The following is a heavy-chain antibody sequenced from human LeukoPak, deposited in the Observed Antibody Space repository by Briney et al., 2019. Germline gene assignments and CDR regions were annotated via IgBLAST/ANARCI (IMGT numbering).Heavy chain of an antibody. CDR3: ARDRSYYSDTGADY. J-gene: IGHJ4*02. CDR2: IYSSGST. CDR1: GGSIRGYY. D-gene: IGHD3-22*01. V-gene: IGHV4-59*01. Sequence: SETLSLTCNVSGGSIRGYYWSWIRQPPGKGLEWIGYIYSSGSTNYNPSLKSRVTMSVDTSKNQFSLKVSSVTAADTAIYYCARDRSYYSDTGADYWGQGIMVIVSS.